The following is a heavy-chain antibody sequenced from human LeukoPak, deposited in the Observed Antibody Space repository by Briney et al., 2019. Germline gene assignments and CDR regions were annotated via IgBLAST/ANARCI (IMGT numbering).Heavy chain of an antibody. CDR1: GFSVSDNY. CDR3: AKGFLEWLPTDY. CDR2: IRYDGSNK. J-gene: IGHJ4*02. Sequence: GGSLRLSCAASGFSVSDNYMSWVRQAPGKGLEWVAFIRYDGSNKYYADSVKGRFTISRDNSKNTLYLQMNSLRAEDTAVYYCAKGFLEWLPTDYWGQGTLVTVSS. V-gene: IGHV3-30*02. D-gene: IGHD3-3*01.